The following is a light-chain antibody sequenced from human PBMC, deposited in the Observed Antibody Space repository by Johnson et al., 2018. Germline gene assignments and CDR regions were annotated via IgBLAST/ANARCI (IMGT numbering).Light chain of an antibody. CDR2: ENN. CDR1: SSNIGNNY. CDR3: GTWDSSLSAGNV. J-gene: IGLJ1*01. V-gene: IGLV1-51*02. Sequence: QSVLTQPPSVSAAPGQKVTISCSGSSSNIGNNYVSWYQQLPGTAPKLLIYENNKRPSAIPDRFSGSKSGTSATLGITGLQTWDEADYYCGTWDSSLSAGNVFGTGTKVTVL.